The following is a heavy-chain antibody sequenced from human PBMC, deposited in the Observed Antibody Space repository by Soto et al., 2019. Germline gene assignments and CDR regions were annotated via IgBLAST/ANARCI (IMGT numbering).Heavy chain of an antibody. Sequence: QVQLVQSGAEVKKPGASVKVSCKASGYTFTNHGISWVRQAPGQGLEWLGWISGHNGNTKYAQRLQGRVTMTTDTSTSTAYLELRSLTSDDTAVYYCARDLYPQAYYFDYWGQGTLVTVSS. CDR1: GYTFTNHG. CDR2: ISGHNGNT. CDR3: ARDLYPQAYYFDY. V-gene: IGHV1-18*01. J-gene: IGHJ4*02.